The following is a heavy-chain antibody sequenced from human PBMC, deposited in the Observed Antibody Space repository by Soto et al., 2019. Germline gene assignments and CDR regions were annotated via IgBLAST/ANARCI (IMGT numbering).Heavy chain of an antibody. CDR2: IDPSDSYT. V-gene: IGHV5-10-1*01. CDR1: GYSFTSYW. J-gene: IGHJ5*02. D-gene: IGHD2-8*01. Sequence: PGESLKISCKGSGYSFTSYWISWVRQMPGKGLEWMGRIDPSDSYTNYSPSFQGHVTISADKSISTAYLQWSSLKASDTAMYYCARLGYCTNGVCYFWFDPWGQGTLVTVSS. CDR3: ARLGYCTNGVCYFWFDP.